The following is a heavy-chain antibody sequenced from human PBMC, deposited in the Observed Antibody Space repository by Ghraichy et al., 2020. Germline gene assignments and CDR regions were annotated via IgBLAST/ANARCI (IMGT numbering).Heavy chain of an antibody. D-gene: IGHD2/OR15-2a*01. Sequence: GGSLRLSCAASGFTFGTYAMGWVRQAPGKGLEWVAIISGGAGTTKFFGGSVEGRFTISRDTSQNTVYLKMSSLRVGDTAVYYCAREHKSTWFLFDYWGQGTQVTVSS. J-gene: IGHJ4*02. CDR2: ISGGAGTTK. CDR1: GFTFGTYA. CDR3: AREHKSTWFLFDY. V-gene: IGHV3-23*01.